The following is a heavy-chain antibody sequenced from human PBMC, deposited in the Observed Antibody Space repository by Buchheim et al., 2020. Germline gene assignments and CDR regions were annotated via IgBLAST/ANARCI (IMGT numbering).Heavy chain of an antibody. CDR2: VNSDGSGT. D-gene: IGHD5-12*01. Sequence: EVQLVESGGGLVQPGGSLRLSCAASGFTFSRYWMHWVRQAPGKGLMWVSRVNSDGSGTGYADSVKGRFTISSDNAKNTLYLQMNSLRAEDTAVYYCVKDLPNSGFAYDYWGQGS. J-gene: IGHJ4*02. CDR1: GFTFSRYW. CDR3: VKDLPNSGFAYDY. V-gene: IGHV3-74*01.